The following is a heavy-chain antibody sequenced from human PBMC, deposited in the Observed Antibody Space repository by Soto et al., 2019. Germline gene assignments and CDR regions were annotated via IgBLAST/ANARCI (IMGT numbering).Heavy chain of an antibody. D-gene: IGHD3-22*01. CDR2: INNDGSSK. CDR1: GFTFSSYW. Sequence: GGSLRLSCAASGFTFSSYWLHWVRQAPGKGLEWVSGINNDGSSKYYADSVKGRFTISRDNSKNTLYLQMNSLRAEDTAVYYCARGYYDSSGYYYYWGQGTLVTVS. CDR3: ARGYYDSSGYYYY. V-gene: IGHV3-74*01. J-gene: IGHJ4*02.